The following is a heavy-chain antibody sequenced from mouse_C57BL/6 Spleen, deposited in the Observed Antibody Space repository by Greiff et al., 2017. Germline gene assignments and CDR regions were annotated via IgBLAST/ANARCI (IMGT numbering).Heavy chain of an antibody. V-gene: IGHV1-69*01. CDR1: GYTFTSYW. CDR3: ARGEFPFDY. CDR2: IDPSDSYT. Sequence: QVQLQQPGAELVMPGASVKLSCKASGYTFTSYWMHWVKQRPGQGLEWIGEIDPSDSYTNYNQKFKGKSTLTVDKSSSTAYMQLSSLTSEDSAFYYCARGEFPFDYWGQGTTLTVSS. J-gene: IGHJ2*01.